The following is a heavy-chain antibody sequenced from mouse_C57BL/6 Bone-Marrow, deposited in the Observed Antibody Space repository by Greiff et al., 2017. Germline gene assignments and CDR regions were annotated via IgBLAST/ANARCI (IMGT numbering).Heavy chain of an antibody. D-gene: IGHD4-1*01. Sequence: EVQLVESGGGLVQPKGSLKLSCAASGFTFNTYAMPWVRQAPGRGLEWVPRIRSKSSNYATYYPDSVKDRFTISRDDSQSMLYLQMNNLKTEDTAMYYCVRDTNWGYAMDYWGQGTSVTVSS. CDR1: GFTFNTYA. CDR3: VRDTNWGYAMDY. J-gene: IGHJ4*01. V-gene: IGHV10-3*01. CDR2: IRSKSSNYAT.